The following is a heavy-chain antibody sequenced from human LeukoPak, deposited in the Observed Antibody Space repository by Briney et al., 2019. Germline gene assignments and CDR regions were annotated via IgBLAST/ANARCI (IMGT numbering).Heavy chain of an antibody. CDR1: GGSISSYY. V-gene: IGHV4-4*07. D-gene: IGHD1-1*01. CDR2: IYISGST. J-gene: IGHJ4*02. Sequence: PSETLSLTCTVSGGSISSYYWSWIRQPAGKGLEWIGRIYISGSTNYSPSLKSRVTMSVDTSKNQFSLKLSSVTAADTAVYYCARDHPGDGGTTVDYWGQGTLVTVSS. CDR3: ARDHPGDGGTTVDY.